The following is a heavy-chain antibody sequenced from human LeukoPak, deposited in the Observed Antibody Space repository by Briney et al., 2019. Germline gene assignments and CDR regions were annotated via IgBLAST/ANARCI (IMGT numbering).Heavy chain of an antibody. CDR2: ISAYSGNT. CDR3: ARESGLDYYDSSGYYYYNLGQYSGSSGLDY. V-gene: IGHV1-18*01. J-gene: IGHJ4*02. D-gene: IGHD3-22*01. Sequence: GASVKVSCKASGYTFTSYGISWVRQAPGQGLEWMGWISAYSGNTNYAQKLQGRVTMTTDTSTSTAYMELRSLRSDDTAVYYCARESGLDYYDSSGYYYYNLGQYSGSSGLDYWGQGTLVTVSS. CDR1: GYTFTSYG.